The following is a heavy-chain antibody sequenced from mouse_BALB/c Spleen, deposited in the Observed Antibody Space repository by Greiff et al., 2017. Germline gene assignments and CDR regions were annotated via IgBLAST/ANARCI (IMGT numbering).Heavy chain of an antibody. J-gene: IGHJ1*01. D-gene: IGHD1-1*01. V-gene: IGHV5-9-3*01. CDR3: ARQDYGSSPDWYFDV. CDR2: ISSGGSYT. Sequence: EVQVVESGGGLVKPGGSLKLSCAASGFTFSSYAMSWVRQTPEKRLEWVATISSGGSYTYYPDSVKGRFTISRDNAKNTLYLQMSSLRSEDTAMYYCARQDYGSSPDWYFDVWGAGTTVTVSS. CDR1: GFTFSSYA.